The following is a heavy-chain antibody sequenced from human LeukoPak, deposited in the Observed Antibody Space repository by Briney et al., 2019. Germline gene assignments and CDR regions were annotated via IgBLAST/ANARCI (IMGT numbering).Heavy chain of an antibody. CDR3: ARQGGSYYDILTGYSNWFDP. Sequence: SETLSLTCAVYGGSFSGYYWSWIRQPPGKGLEWIGEINHSGSTNYNPSLKSRVTISVDTSKDQFSLKLSSVTAADTAVYYCARQGGSYYDILTGYSNWFDPWGQGTLVTVSS. D-gene: IGHD3-9*01. CDR1: GGSFSGYY. CDR2: INHSGST. J-gene: IGHJ5*02. V-gene: IGHV4-34*01.